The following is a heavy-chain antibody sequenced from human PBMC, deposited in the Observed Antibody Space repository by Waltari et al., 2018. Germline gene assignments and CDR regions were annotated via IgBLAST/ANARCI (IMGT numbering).Heavy chain of an antibody. CDR3: AKGLGDRYFDL. CDR1: GFSVSSYA. V-gene: IGHV3-23*01. CDR2: KSGGSCNT. J-gene: IGHJ2*01. D-gene: IGHD3-10*01. Sequence: EMQLLESGGGLARPRGSLRLSCAASGFSVSSYAMSWVRQAPGKGLEWVSSKSGGSCNTSYAASWKGRFTIARDNSKNTLYLQMNSLRDEDAALYYCAKGLGDRYFDLWGRGTLVTVSS.